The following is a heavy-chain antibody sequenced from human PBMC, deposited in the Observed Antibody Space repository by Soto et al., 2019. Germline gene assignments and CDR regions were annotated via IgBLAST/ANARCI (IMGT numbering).Heavy chain of an antibody. CDR2: INAGNGNT. Sequence: RASVKVSCKASGYTFTSYAMHWVRQAPGQRLEWMGWINAGNGNTKYSQKFQGRVTITRDTSASTAYMEMSSLRSEDTAVYYCARIFVDMATIGDFDISGQGTMATV. D-gene: IGHD5-12*01. CDR1: GYTFTSYA. V-gene: IGHV1-3*01. J-gene: IGHJ3*02. CDR3: ARIFVDMATIGDFDI.